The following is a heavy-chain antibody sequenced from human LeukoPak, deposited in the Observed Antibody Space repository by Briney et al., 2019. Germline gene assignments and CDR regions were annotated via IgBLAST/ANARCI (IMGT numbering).Heavy chain of an antibody. J-gene: IGHJ3*02. CDR1: GFTFSSYS. V-gene: IGHV3-21*04. Sequence: TGGSLRLSCAASGFTFSSYSMNWVRQAPGKGLEWVSSISSSSSYIYYADSVKGRFTISRDNSKNTLYLQMNSLSAEDTAIYYCARGLGSSTSRHTFDIWGQGTMVTVSS. D-gene: IGHD2-2*01. CDR2: ISSSSSYI. CDR3: ARGLGSSTSRHTFDI.